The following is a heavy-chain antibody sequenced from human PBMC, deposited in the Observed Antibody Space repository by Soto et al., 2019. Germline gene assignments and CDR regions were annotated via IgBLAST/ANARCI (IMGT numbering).Heavy chain of an antibody. CDR3: ARTPGGSSSFVDY. CDR1: GYTFTSYA. D-gene: IGHD6-6*01. V-gene: IGHV1-3*01. Sequence: ASVKVSCKASGYTFTSYAMHCARQAPGQRLEWMGWINAGNGNTKYSQKFQGRVTITRDTSASTAYMELSSLRSEDTAVYYCARTPGGSSSFVDYWGQGTLVTVSS. CDR2: INAGNGNT. J-gene: IGHJ4*02.